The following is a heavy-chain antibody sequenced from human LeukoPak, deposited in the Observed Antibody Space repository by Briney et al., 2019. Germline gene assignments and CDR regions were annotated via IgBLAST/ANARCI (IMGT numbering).Heavy chain of an antibody. CDR1: GFTFSSYG. CDR2: IIGSGGST. J-gene: IGHJ4*02. CDR3: AKVVFVGGSTGYDY. D-gene: IGHD3-22*01. V-gene: IGHV3-23*01. Sequence: GGSLRLSCAASGFTFSSYGMSWVRHAPGKGLEWVSHIIGSGGSTYYADSVKGRFTISGDNSKNTLLLPVNSLRAADRAVYYCAKVVFVGGSTGYDYWGQGTLVTVSS.